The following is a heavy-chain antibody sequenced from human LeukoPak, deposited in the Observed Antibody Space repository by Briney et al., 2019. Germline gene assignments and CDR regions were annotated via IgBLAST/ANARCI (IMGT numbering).Heavy chain of an antibody. CDR1: GFSFNTYW. CDR2: ISSSSSYI. J-gene: IGHJ4*02. Sequence: GGSLRLSCAVSGFSFNTYWMTWVRQAPGKGLEWVSSISSSSSYIYYADSVKGRFTISRDNAKNSLYLQMNSLRAEDTAVYYCARLSGSYRLDYWGQGTLVTVSS. D-gene: IGHD1-26*01. CDR3: ARLSGSYRLDY. V-gene: IGHV3-21*01.